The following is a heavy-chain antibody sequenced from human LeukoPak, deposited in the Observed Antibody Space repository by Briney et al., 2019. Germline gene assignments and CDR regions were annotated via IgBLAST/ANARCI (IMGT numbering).Heavy chain of an antibody. D-gene: IGHD5-24*01. CDR2: TSYRSKWYN. CDR3: AREAEITRFDY. Sequence: SQTLSLTCAISGDSVSTNSVAWNWIRQSPSRGLEWLGRTSYRSKWYNDYAVSVKSRITITPDTSKNQFSLQLNSVTPEDTAVYYCAREAEITRFDYWGQGTLVTDSS. CDR1: GDSVSTNSVA. J-gene: IGHJ4*02. V-gene: IGHV6-1*01.